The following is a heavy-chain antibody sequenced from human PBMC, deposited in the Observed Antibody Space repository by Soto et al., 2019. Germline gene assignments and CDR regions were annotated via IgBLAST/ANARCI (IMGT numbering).Heavy chain of an antibody. J-gene: IGHJ5*02. CDR3: ARRSYYYGSGVFDP. CDR2: MIPILGIA. D-gene: IGHD3-10*01. CDR1: GGTFSSYT. V-gene: IGHV1-69*02. Sequence: QVQLVQSGAEVKKPGSSVKVSCKASGGTFSSYTISWVRQAPGQGLEWMGRMIPILGIANYAQKFQGRVTITADKSTSTAYMELSSLRSEDTAVYYCARRSYYYGSGVFDPWGQGTLVTVSS.